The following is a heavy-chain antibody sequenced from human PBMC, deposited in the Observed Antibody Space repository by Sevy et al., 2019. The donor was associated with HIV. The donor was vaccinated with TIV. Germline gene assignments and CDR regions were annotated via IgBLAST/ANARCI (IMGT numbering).Heavy chain of an antibody. CDR1: GFIFSSSP. V-gene: IGHV3-23*01. Sequence: GGSLRLSCAASGFIFSSSPMSWVRQAPGKGLEWVSSISGSGGTTYYADSVKGRFTISGDNSKSTLDLQMSSLRAEDTAVYYCAKEDYSGYSWGQGTLVTVSS. CDR2: ISGSGGTT. CDR3: AKEDYSGYS. J-gene: IGHJ4*02. D-gene: IGHD2-15*01.